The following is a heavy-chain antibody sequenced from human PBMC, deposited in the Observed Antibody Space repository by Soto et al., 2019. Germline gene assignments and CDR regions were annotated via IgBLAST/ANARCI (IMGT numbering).Heavy chain of an antibody. Sequence: EVQLLESGGGLVQPGGSLRLSCAASGFTFSTYAMSWVRQAPGKGLVWVSAISGSGGSTFYADSVKGRFTISRDNSMNTLVLQMNSLRTEDTAVYYCAHPRGFGVFDAYDIWGQGTMVTVSS. CDR1: GFTFSTYA. D-gene: IGHD3-10*01. CDR2: ISGSGGST. CDR3: AHPRGFGVFDAYDI. V-gene: IGHV3-23*01. J-gene: IGHJ3*02.